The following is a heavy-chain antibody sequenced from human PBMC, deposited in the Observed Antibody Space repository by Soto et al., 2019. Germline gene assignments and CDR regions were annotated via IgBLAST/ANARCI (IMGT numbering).Heavy chain of an antibody. CDR2: INHSGST. D-gene: IGHD3-16*02. V-gene: IGHV4-34*01. CDR1: AGSFSGYY. CDR3: ARGKLSDYVWGSYRYHFDY. Sequence: SEKLPLTCAVYAGSFSGYYWRWIRQPPGKGLEWIGEINHSGSTNYNQSLKSRVTLSLDTPKNHLSLKLSSVTAADTAVYYCARGKLSDYVWGSYRYHFDYWGQSTVVTV. J-gene: IGHJ4*02.